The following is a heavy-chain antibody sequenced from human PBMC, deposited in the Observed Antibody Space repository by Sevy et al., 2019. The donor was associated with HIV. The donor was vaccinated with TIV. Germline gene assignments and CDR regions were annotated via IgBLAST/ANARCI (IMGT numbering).Heavy chain of an antibody. CDR1: GGSISSYY. CDR2: IYYSGST. V-gene: IGHV4-59*01. D-gene: IGHD1-26*01. J-gene: IGHJ4*02. Sequence: SETLSLTCTVSGGSISSYYWSWIRQPPGKGLEWIGYIYYSGSTNYNPSLKSRVTISVDTSKNQFSLKLSSVTAADTAVYYCARVNSGSYLYYFDYWGQGTLVTVSS. CDR3: ARVNSGSYLYYFDY.